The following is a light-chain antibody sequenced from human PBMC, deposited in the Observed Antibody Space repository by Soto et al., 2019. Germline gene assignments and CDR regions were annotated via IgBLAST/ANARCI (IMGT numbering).Light chain of an antibody. Sequence: DIPMTQVPSTLSASGGGRVRITFRASQSISGGLAWYQQKPGKAPKLLIYDASSLESGVPSRFSGSGSGTEFTLTISSLQPDDFATYYCQQYDSSWTFGQGTKVDIK. J-gene: IGKJ1*01. V-gene: IGKV1-5*01. CDR2: DAS. CDR1: QSISGG. CDR3: QQYDSSWT.